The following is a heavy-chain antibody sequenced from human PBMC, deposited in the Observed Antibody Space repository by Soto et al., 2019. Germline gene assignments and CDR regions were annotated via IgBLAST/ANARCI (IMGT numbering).Heavy chain of an antibody. CDR2: IIPIFGTP. D-gene: IGHD3-10*01. CDR1: GGIFSTYA. J-gene: IGHJ4*02. Sequence: QVQLVQSGAEVKKPGSSVKVSCKASGGIFSTYAISWLRQAPGQGLECMGGIIPIFGTPNYAPGFQGRVTITADESTTTAYMELSRLRSEDPAVYYCARDLEDYGSWNYYNRIDFWGQGTLVTGSS. V-gene: IGHV1-69*01. CDR3: ARDLEDYGSWNYYNRIDF.